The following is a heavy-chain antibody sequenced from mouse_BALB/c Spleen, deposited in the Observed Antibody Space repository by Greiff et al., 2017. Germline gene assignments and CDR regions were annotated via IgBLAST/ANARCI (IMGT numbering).Heavy chain of an antibody. D-gene: IGHD2-14*01. CDR1: GFTFSSYG. CDR2: INSNGGST. Sequence: EVKLMESGGGLVQPGGSLKLSCAASGFTFSSYGMSWVRQTPDKRLELVATINSNGGSTYYPDSVKGRFTISRANAKNTLYLQMSSLKSEDTAMYYCARGYRYDGGYAMDYWGQGTSVTVSS. CDR3: ARGYRYDGGYAMDY. J-gene: IGHJ4*01. V-gene: IGHV5-6-3*01.